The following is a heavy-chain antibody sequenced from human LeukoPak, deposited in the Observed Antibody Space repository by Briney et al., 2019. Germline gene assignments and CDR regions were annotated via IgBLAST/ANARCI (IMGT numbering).Heavy chain of an antibody. J-gene: IGHJ4*02. CDR1: GGTFSSYG. V-gene: IGHV1-18*01. CDR3: ARLYYDSSGYYRDY. Sequence: ASVKVSCKASGGTFSSYGISWVRQAPGQGLKWMGWISAYNGNTNYAQKLQGRVTMTTDTSTSTAYMELRSLRSDDTAMYYCARLYYDSSGYYRDYWGQGTLVTVSS. CDR2: ISAYNGNT. D-gene: IGHD3-22*01.